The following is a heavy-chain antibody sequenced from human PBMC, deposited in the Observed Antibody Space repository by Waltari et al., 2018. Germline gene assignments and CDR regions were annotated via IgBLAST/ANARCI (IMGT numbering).Heavy chain of an antibody. Sequence: EVQLVESGGGLVQPGGSLRLSCAASGFTFSSYAMSWVRQAPGKGLEWVSAISGSGGSTYNADSGKGRFTSSRDNAKNTLYLQMNSLRAEDTAVYYCAKLDTELEPADAFDIWGQGTMVTVSS. CDR3: AKLDTELEPADAFDI. CDR2: ISGSGGST. CDR1: GFTFSSYA. J-gene: IGHJ3*02. V-gene: IGHV3-23*04. D-gene: IGHD1-7*01.